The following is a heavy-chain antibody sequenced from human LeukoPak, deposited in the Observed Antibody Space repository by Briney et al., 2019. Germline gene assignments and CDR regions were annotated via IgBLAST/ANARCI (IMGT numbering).Heavy chain of an antibody. CDR3: ARHCTNGVCYTDFDY. CDR1: GGSISSSSYY. CDR2: IYCSGST. Sequence: KPSETLSLTCTVSGGSISSSSYYWGWIRQPPGKGLEWIGSIYCSGSTYYNPSLESRVTISVDTSKNQFSLKLSSVTAADTAVYYCARHCTNGVCYTDFDYWGQGTLVTVSS. J-gene: IGHJ4*02. V-gene: IGHV4-39*01. D-gene: IGHD2-8*01.